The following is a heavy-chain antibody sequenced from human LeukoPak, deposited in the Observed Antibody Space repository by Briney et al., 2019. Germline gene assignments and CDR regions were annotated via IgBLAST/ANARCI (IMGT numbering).Heavy chain of an antibody. Sequence: GGSLRLSCTVSGFTVSSNSMSWVRQAPGKGLECISSISSYSTYIFYGDSVKGRFTVSRDNAKRLLYLQMNSLRVEDTAVYFCASDYMDVWGKGTTVIVSS. J-gene: IGHJ6*03. CDR1: GFTVSSNS. CDR2: ISSYSTYI. V-gene: IGHV3-21*01. CDR3: ASDYMDV.